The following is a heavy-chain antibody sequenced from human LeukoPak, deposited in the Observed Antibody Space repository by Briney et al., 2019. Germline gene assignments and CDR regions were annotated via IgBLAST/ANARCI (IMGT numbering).Heavy chain of an antibody. J-gene: IGHJ6*02. CDR2: VWDDGNEQ. CDR3: ARDKVWFGELLPHAV. D-gene: IGHD3-10*01. Sequence: GGSLRLSCAASGFSFNSYIMHWVRQAPDKGLEWVALVWDDGNEQYYADPVKGRFTISRDNSKNTLYLQMNSLRVEDTAVYYCARDKVWFGELLPHAVWGQGTTVTVSS. V-gene: IGHV3-33*01. CDR1: GFSFNSYI.